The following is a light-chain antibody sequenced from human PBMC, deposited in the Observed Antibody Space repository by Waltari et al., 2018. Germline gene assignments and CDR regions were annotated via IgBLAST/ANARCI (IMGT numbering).Light chain of an antibody. CDR1: QNNVGNQG. CDR3: SSWDKNLVAVV. CDR2: RND. V-gene: IGLV10-54*04. J-gene: IGLJ3*02. Sequence: QAGLTQPPSVSRALGQTATVTCTGNQNNVGNQGVSWLQHHQGHPPKPLSYRNDNRPSGISGRFSASRSGNTASLTITGLQPDDEADYYCSSWDKNLVAVVVGGGTKVTVL.